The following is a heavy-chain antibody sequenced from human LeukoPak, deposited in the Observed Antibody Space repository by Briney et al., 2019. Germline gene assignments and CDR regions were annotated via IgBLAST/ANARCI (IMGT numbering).Heavy chain of an antibody. Sequence: SVKVSCKASGGTFISYAISWVRQAPGQGLEWMGGIIPIFGTANYAQKFQGRVTITADESTSTAYMELSSLRSEDTAVYYCARSGLLPEYYYYGMDVWGQGTTVTVSS. CDR1: GGTFISYA. CDR3: ARSGLLPEYYYYGMDV. D-gene: IGHD3-22*01. V-gene: IGHV1-69*13. J-gene: IGHJ6*02. CDR2: IIPIFGTA.